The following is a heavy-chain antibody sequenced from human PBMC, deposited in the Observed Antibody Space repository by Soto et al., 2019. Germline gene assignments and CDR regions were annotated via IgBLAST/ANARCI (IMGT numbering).Heavy chain of an antibody. V-gene: IGHV3-21*06. CDR3: ARESEDLTSNFDY. CDR1: GFTFTRYS. Sequence: EVQLVESGGGLVKPGGSLRLSCAASGFTFTRYSMNWVRQAPGKGLEWVSSISSTTNYIYYGASMKGRFTISRDNAKNSLYLEMNSLRAEDTAVYYCARESEDLTSNFDYWGQGTRGTGSS. CDR2: ISSTTNYI. J-gene: IGHJ4*02.